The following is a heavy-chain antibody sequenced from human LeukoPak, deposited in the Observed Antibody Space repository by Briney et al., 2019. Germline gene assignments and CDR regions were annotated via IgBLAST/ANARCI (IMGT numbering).Heavy chain of an antibody. D-gene: IGHD3-3*01. CDR3: ARSITIFGVVIGPYYYYMDV. CDR1: GGSISSYY. Sequence: SETLSLTCTGSGGSISSYYWSWLGQPAGKGVESIGRSYTSGSTNDNPSLKSRVTMSVDTSKNQFSLKLSSVTAADTALYYCARSITIFGVVIGPYYYYMDVWGKGTTVTVSS. V-gene: IGHV4-4*07. J-gene: IGHJ6*03. CDR2: SYTSGST.